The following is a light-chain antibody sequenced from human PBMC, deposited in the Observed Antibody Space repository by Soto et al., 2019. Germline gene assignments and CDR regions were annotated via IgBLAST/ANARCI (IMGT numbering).Light chain of an antibody. CDR3: QQYSSYPT. Sequence: DIQMTQSPSTLSASVGDRVTITCRASQSISSWLAWYQQKPGKAPNLLIYDASSLESGVPSRFSGSGSGTEFTLTISSLQPDDFATYYCQQYSSYPTFGQGTRLEIK. CDR2: DAS. V-gene: IGKV1-5*01. J-gene: IGKJ5*01. CDR1: QSISSW.